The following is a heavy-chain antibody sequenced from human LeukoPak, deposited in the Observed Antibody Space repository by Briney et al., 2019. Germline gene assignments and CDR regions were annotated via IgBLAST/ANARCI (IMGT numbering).Heavy chain of an antibody. J-gene: IGHJ3*02. CDR2: IYSGDSDA. CDR3: ARLTVRGYYDSSGYPSDAFDI. D-gene: IGHD3-22*01. CDR1: GYRFTNYW. Sequence: GESLKISCKGSGYRFTNYWIGWVRQMPGKGVEWMGIIYSGDSDARYSPSFQGQVTFSADKSISTAYLQWSSLKASDTAMYYCARLTVRGYYDSSGYPSDAFDIWGQGTMVTVSS. V-gene: IGHV5-51*01.